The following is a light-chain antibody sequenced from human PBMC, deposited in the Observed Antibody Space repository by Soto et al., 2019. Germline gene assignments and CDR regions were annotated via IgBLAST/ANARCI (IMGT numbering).Light chain of an antibody. J-gene: IGKJ3*01. CDR1: QSVSSSY. CDR2: GAS. V-gene: IGKV3-20*01. CDR3: QQYGSSPGFT. Sequence: EIVLTQSPGTLSVSPGERATLSCRASQSVSSSYLAWYQQKPGQAPRLLIYGASSRATGIPDRSSGSGSGTDFTLTISRLEPEDFAVYYCQQYGSSPGFTFGPGTKVDIK.